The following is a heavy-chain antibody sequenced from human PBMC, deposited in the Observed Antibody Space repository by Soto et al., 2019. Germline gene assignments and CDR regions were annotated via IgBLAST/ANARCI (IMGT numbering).Heavy chain of an antibody. CDR3: AGGGGYCSFGSCYDAYYYGMDV. CDR1: GYTFPGYC. CDR2: INPSGGST. Sequence: QVQLVQSGAEVKKPGASVKVSCTASGYTFPGYCMHWVRQAPGQGLAWMGIINPSGGSTSYAQKFQGRVNMSRDTSRITDYMEVRSLRSEDTAVYYCAGGGGYCSFGSCYDAYYYGMDVWGQGSTVTVSS. V-gene: IGHV1-46*01. J-gene: IGHJ6*02. D-gene: IGHD2-15*01.